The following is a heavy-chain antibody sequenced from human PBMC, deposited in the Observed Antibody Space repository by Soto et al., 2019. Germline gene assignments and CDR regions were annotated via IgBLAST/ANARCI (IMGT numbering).Heavy chain of an antibody. J-gene: IGHJ6*02. V-gene: IGHV1-2*02. Sequence: ASAQVSCNEAADTFTGYDMHWVRQAPGEEREWRGWINPTSGGTNSAPKFQGRVHLTRDTSISTAYIELSRLRSDETAVYYCARAADSCGWYRGPYYYYGMDVWGQGTTVTVSS. CDR1: ADTFTGYD. CDR3: ARAADSCGWYRGPYYYYGMDV. CDR2: INPTSGGT. D-gene: IGHD6-19*01.